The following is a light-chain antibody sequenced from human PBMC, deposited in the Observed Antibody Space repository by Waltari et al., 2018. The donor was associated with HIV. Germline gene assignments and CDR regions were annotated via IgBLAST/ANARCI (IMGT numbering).Light chain of an antibody. CDR1: QSVSSN. Sequence: EIVMTQSPATLSVSPGERATLSCRASQSVSSNLAWYQQKPGQAPRLLMYGASTRATGSPARFSGSGSGTEFTLTISSLQSEDLAVYYCQQYNNWPLTFGQGTKVEIK. CDR3: QQYNNWPLT. CDR2: GAS. V-gene: IGKV3-15*01. J-gene: IGKJ1*01.